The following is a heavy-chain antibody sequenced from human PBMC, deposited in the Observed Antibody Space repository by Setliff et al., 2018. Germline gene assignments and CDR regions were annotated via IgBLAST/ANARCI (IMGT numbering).Heavy chain of an antibody. CDR2: IYTSGST. J-gene: IGHJ4*02. D-gene: IGHD3-3*01. CDR1: GGSISSGSHY. Sequence: SETLSLTCTVSGGSISSGSHYWSWIRQPAGKGLEWIGRIYTSGSTNYNPSLNSRVSVSVDTPTNQFSLKVFSVTAADTAVYYCRFWSGYYKNDYWAQGTVVTVSS. CDR3: RFWSGYYKNDY. V-gene: IGHV4-61*02.